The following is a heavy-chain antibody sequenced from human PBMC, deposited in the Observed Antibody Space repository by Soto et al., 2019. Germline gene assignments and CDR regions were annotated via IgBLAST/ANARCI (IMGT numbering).Heavy chain of an antibody. J-gene: IGHJ4*01. D-gene: IGHD3-16*02. Sequence: EVQLVESGGGLVQPGGSLRLSCAASGFTFSRYWMHWVRQAPGKGLVWVSRIDSYGSATSQVDSVEGRFTISRDNAKNTLYLQMNSLRAEDTAVYYCARGLVEVLSRQPPTDYGGHGTLVTVSS. CDR3: ARGLVEVLSRQPPTDY. V-gene: IGHV3-74*01. CDR2: IDSYGSAT. CDR1: GFTFSRYW.